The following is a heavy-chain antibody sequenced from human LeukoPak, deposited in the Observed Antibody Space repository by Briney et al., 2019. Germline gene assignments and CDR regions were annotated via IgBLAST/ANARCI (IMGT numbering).Heavy chain of an antibody. D-gene: IGHD2-2*01. CDR3: AGDDCSSSSCYLFP. V-gene: IGHV4-61*02. J-gene: IGHJ5*02. Sequence: PSQTLSITCTVSGGSISNSVYYWGWIRQPAGKGLEWIGRISSSGHTNYNPSLKSRVTISVDTSKNQFSLKLSSVTAADRGMYYCAGDDCSSSSCYLFPWGQGTLVTVPS. CDR2: ISSSGHT. CDR1: GGSISNSVYY.